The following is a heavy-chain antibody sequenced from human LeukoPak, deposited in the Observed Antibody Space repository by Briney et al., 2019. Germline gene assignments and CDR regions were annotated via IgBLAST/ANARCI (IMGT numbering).Heavy chain of an antibody. V-gene: IGHV3-21*01. Sequence: GGSLRLSCAASGFTFSSYSVNWVRQAPGKGLEWVSSITSSSSTYYSDSVKGRFTNSRDNAKNSLYLQMNSLRVEDTAVYYCARVGFYDFWSGINFFDYWGQGTLVTVSS. J-gene: IGHJ4*02. CDR2: ITSSSST. D-gene: IGHD3-3*01. CDR1: GFTFSSYS. CDR3: ARVGFYDFWSGINFFDY.